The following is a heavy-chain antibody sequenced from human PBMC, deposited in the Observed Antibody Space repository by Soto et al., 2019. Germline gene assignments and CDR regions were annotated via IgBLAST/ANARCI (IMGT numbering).Heavy chain of an antibody. J-gene: IGHJ6*03. CDR1: GFTFSSYA. D-gene: IGHD7-27*01. V-gene: IGHV3-64*01. Sequence: EVQLVESGGGLVQPGGSLRLSCAASGFTFSSYAMHWVRQAPGKGLEYVSAISSNGGSTYYANSVKGRFTISRDNSKSTLYLQMGSLRAEDMAVYYCARLSNWDYYYYMDVWGKGTTVTVSS. CDR3: ARLSNWDYYYYMDV. CDR2: ISSNGGST.